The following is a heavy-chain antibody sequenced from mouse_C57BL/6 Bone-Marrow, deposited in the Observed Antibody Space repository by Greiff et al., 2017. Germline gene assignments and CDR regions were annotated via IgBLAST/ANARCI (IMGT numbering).Heavy chain of an antibody. CDR1: GYTFTDYY. V-gene: IGHV1-26*01. CDR2: INPNNGGT. CDR3: GWYFEV. Sequence: EVQLQQSGPELVKPGASVKISCKASGYTFTDYYMNWVKQSHGKSLEWIGDINPNNGGTSYNQKFKGKATLTVDKSSSTAYMELRSLTSEDSAVYYCGWYFEVWGTGTTVTVSS. J-gene: IGHJ1*03.